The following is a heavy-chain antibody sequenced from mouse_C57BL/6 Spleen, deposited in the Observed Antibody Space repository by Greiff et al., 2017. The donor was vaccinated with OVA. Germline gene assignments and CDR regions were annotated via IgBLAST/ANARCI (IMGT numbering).Heavy chain of an antibody. V-gene: IGHV5-17*01. CDR1: GFTFSDYG. J-gene: IGHJ2*01. CDR3: ASGSSYFDY. Sequence: EVNVVESGGGLVKPGGSLKLSCAASGFTFSDYGMHWVRQAPEKGLVWVAYISSGSSTIYYADTVKGRFTISRDNAKNTLFLQMTSLRSEDTAMYYCASGSSYFDYWGQGTTLTVSS. D-gene: IGHD1-1*01. CDR2: ISSGSSTI.